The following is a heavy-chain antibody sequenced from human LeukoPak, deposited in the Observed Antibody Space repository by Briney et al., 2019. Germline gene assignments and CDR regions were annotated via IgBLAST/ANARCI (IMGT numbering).Heavy chain of an antibody. Sequence: SETLSLTCAVSGYSISSDNYWVWIRQPPGQGLEWTGGIYHSGSTYYNPSLKSRVTMSVDTSKNQISLKLSSVTAADPAVYYCARAPRDSSSSNYMRRFDYWGQGTLVTVSS. CDR3: ARAPRDSSSSNYMRRFDY. CDR2: IYHSGST. D-gene: IGHD3-22*01. CDR1: GYSISSDNY. J-gene: IGHJ4*02. V-gene: IGHV4-38-2*01.